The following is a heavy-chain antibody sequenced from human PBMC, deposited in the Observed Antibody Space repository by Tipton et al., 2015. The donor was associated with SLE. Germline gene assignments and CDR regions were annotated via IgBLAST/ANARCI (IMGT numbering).Heavy chain of an antibody. CDR3: ARAPDYYDSSGFDY. V-gene: IGHV4-59*11. Sequence: TLSLTCTVSGGSISSHYWSWIRQPPGKGLDWIGYIYYSGSTNYNPSLKSRVTLSVDTSKNQFSLKLSSVTAADTAVYYCARAPDYYDSSGFDYWGQGTLVTVSS. CDR1: GGSISSHY. D-gene: IGHD3-22*01. J-gene: IGHJ4*02. CDR2: IYYSGST.